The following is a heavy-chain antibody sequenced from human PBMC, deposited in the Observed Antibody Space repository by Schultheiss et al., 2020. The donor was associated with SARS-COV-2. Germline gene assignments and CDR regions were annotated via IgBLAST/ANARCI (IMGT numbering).Heavy chain of an antibody. Sequence: SETLSLTCAVYGGSLSGYYWSWIRQPPGKGLEWIGEINHSGSTNYNPSLKSRVTISVDTSKNQFSLQLDSVTAADTAVYYCARGPVVGYSGTYLGYFQHWGQGTLVTVSS. D-gene: IGHD1-26*01. V-gene: IGHV4-34*01. CDR2: INHSGST. CDR1: GGSLSGYY. CDR3: ARGPVVGYSGTYLGYFQH. J-gene: IGHJ1*01.